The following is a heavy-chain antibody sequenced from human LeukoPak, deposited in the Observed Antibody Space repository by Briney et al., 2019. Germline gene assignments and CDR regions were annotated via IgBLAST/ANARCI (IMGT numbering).Heavy chain of an antibody. CDR1: GGTFSSYA. V-gene: IGHV1-69*13. Sequence: AVKVSCKASGGTFSSYAISGVRQAPGQGVEGMGGIILIFGTANSAPKFQSRVTITAHESTTTAYMALSSLRSEDTAVYYCARPAFRVVGATRWFDPWGQGTLVTVSS. J-gene: IGHJ5*02. CDR2: IILIFGTA. D-gene: IGHD1-26*01. CDR3: ARPAFRVVGATRWFDP.